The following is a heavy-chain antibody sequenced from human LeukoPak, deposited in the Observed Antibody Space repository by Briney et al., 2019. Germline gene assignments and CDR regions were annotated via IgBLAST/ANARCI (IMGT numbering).Heavy chain of an antibody. CDR3: ARDYCSGGSCYSDY. CDR2: MNPNSGNT. V-gene: IGHV1-8*01. CDR1: GYTFTSYD. Sequence: ASVKVSCKASGYTFTSYDINWVRQATGQGLEWMGWMNPNSGNTGYAQKFQGRVTMTRDTSISTAYMELSRLRSDDTAVYYCARDYCSGGSCYSDYWGQGTLVTFSS. D-gene: IGHD2-15*01. J-gene: IGHJ4*02.